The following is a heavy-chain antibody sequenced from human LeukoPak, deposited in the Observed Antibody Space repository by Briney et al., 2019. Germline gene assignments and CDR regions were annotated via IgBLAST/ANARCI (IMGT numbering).Heavy chain of an antibody. Sequence: SETLSLTCTVSGGSISSSSYYWGWIRQPPGKGLEWIGSIYYSGSTYYNPSLKSRVTISVDTSKNQFSLKLSSVTAADTAVYYCARGRGYYDNANYWGQGTLVTVSS. J-gene: IGHJ4*02. CDR3: ARGRGYYDNANY. V-gene: IGHV4-39*07. D-gene: IGHD3-22*01. CDR1: GGSISSSSYY. CDR2: IYYSGST.